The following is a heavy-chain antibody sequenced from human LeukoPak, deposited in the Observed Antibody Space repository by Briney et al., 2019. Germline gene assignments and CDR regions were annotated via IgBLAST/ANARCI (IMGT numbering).Heavy chain of an antibody. CDR1: GFTFSSYG. D-gene: IGHD3-10*01. CDR3: ARDYYGSGSYPEHYYYYMDV. CDR2: MRYDGSNR. V-gene: IGHV3-30*02. J-gene: IGHJ6*03. Sequence: GGSLRLSCAASGFTFSSYGMHWVRQAPGKGLEWVAFMRYDGSNRNYADSVKGRFTISRDNSKNSLYLQMNSLRAEDTALYYCARDYYGSGSYPEHYYYYMDVWGKGTTVTVSS.